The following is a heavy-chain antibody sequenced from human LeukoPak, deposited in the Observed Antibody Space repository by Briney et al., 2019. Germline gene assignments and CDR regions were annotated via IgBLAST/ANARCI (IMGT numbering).Heavy chain of an antibody. CDR3: AREDGDAFDI. D-gene: IGHD5-24*01. V-gene: IGHV3-48*03. CDR1: GFTFSSYE. J-gene: IGHJ3*02. Sequence: GGSLRLSCAASGFTFSSYEMDWVRRAPGKGLEWVSYIGSSGGSRYYADSVKGRFTSSRDNAKNSLYLQMNSLRVENTAVYYCAREDGDAFDIWGQGTVVSVSS. CDR2: IGSSGGSR.